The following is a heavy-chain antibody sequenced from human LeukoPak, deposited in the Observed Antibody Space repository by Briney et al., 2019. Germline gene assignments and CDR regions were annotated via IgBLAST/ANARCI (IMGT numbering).Heavy chain of an antibody. CDR1: GGSISSYY. CDR3: ARDSSYYYYDSSGYFDY. V-gene: IGHV4-59*01. J-gene: IGHJ4*02. D-gene: IGHD3-22*01. CDR2: IYYSGST. Sequence: SETLSLTCTVSGGSISSYYWSSIRQPPGKGLEWIGYIYYSGSTNYNPSLKSRVTISVDTSKNQFSLKLSSVTAADTAVYYCARDSSYYYYDSSGYFDYWGQGTLVTVSS.